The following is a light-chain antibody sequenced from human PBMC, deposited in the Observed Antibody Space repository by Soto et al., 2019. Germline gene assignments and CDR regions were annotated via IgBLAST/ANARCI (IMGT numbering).Light chain of an antibody. V-gene: IGKV1-39*01. J-gene: IGKJ2*01. CDR1: QSIRSY. CDR3: QQSYSTPYT. CDR2: AAS. Sequence: DIQMTQSPSSLSASVGDSVTITCRASQSIRSYLNWYQQKPGKAPKLLISAASSLQSGVPSRFSGSGSGTDFTLPISTLQPDDCATYYCQQSYSTPYTFGKGTKLEIK.